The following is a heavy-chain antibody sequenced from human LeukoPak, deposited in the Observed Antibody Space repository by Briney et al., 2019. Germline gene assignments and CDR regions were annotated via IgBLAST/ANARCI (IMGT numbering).Heavy chain of an antibody. V-gene: IGHV1-46*01. CDR2: INPSGGST. CDR1: GYTFTSYY. J-gene: IGHJ6*03. CDR3: ARATWELLTLHYYYYMDV. D-gene: IGHD1-26*01. Sequence: ASVKVSCKASGYTFTSYYMHWVRQAPGQGLEWMGIINPSGGSTSYAQKFQGRVTMTRDMSTSTVYMELSSLRSEDTAVYYCARATWELLTLHYYYYMDVWGKGTTVAVS.